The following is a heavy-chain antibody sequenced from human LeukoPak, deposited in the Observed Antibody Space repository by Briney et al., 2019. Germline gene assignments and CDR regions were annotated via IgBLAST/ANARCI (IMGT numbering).Heavy chain of an antibody. V-gene: IGHV4-59*08. D-gene: IGHD3-16*02. CDR2: IYVTGT. CDR1: GGAIGTYY. CDR3: ARHIGGGIEDMDV. Sequence: SETLSLTCTVSGGAIGTYYWSWVRQSPGTGLEWIGYIYVTGTRYNPYLQSRVTISVDRSRNQFFLKMTSVTAADTAVYYCARHIGGGIEDMDVWGRGTKVTVSS. J-gene: IGHJ6*03.